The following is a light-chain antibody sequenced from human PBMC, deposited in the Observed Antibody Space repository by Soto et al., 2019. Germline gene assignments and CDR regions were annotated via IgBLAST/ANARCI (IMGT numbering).Light chain of an antibody. CDR1: QSVSNN. Sequence: EIVLTQSPGTLSLSPGERATLSCRASQSVSNNYLAWYQQKPGQAPRLLIYGASNRATGIPGRFRGSGSGTEFTLTITSLQSEDFAVYFCQQYNNWPPDTFGQGTKVDIK. CDR2: GAS. CDR3: QQYNNWPPDT. V-gene: IGKV3D-15*01. J-gene: IGKJ2*01.